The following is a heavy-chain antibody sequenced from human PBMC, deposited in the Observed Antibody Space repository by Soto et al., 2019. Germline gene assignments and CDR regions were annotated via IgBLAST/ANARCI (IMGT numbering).Heavy chain of an antibody. CDR1: GGSFSAYY. Sequence: LSLTCAVYGGSFSAYYWSWIRQPPVKGLEWIGEINHSGGTSYNPSLKSRVTISVDTSKSQFSLKLTSVTAADRAVYYCARADCSGGSCYSFPGPNFDYWGQGTLVTVSS. J-gene: IGHJ4*02. V-gene: IGHV4-34*01. CDR2: INHSGGT. CDR3: ARADCSGGSCYSFPGPNFDY. D-gene: IGHD2-15*01.